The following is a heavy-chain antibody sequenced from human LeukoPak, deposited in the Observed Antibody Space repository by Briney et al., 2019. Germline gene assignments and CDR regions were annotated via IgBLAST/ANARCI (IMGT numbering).Heavy chain of an antibody. CDR2: IGGSGDTT. J-gene: IGHJ6*02. CDR1: GFTFSTSA. CDR3: AKGKSLPHYYYYGMDV. V-gene: IGHV3-23*01. Sequence: GGSLRLSCAASGFTFSTSAMNWVRQAPGKGLEWVPVIGGSGDTTYYADSVRGRFTISRDNFKNTLYLQMNSLTAEDTAIYYCAKGKSLPHYYYYGMDVWGQGTTVTASS.